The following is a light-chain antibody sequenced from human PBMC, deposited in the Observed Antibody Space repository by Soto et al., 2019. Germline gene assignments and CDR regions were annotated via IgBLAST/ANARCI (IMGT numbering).Light chain of an antibody. CDR1: QSISSY. V-gene: IGKV1-39*01. Sequence: DIQMTQSPSSLSASVGDRVTITCRASQSISSYLNCYQQKPGKAPKLLIYAASSLQSGVPSRFSGSGSGTDFTLTISSLQPEDFATYYCQQRYSTPRTFGQGTKADI. CDR2: AAS. CDR3: QQRYSTPRT. J-gene: IGKJ1*01.